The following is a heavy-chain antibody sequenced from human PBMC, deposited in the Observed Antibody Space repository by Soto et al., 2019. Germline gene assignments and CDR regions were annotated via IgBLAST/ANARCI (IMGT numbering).Heavy chain of an antibody. J-gene: IGHJ6*04. CDR2: MTGSGGST. V-gene: IGHV3-23*01. CDR1: GFTFSSYA. Sequence: EVQLLETGGGLLQPGGSLRLSCAASGFTFSSYAMSWVRQAPGKGLGWVSAMTGSGGSTYYADSVKGRFTISRDNSKNTLYLQMNSLRAEDTAVYYCARHYYGSGSYYREMDVWGKGTTVTVSS. CDR3: ARHYYGSGSYYREMDV. D-gene: IGHD3-10*01.